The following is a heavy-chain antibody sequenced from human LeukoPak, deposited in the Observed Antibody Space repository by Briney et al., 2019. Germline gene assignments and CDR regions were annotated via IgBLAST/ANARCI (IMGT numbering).Heavy chain of an antibody. CDR1: GGSISSYY. CDR3: ARQGYSSGHLDY. Sequence: SETLSLTCTVSGGSISSYYWSWIRQPPGKGLEWIGYIYYSGSTNYNPSLKSRVTISVDTSKNQFSLKLSSVTAADTAVYYCARQGYSSGHLDYWGQGTLVTVSS. V-gene: IGHV4-59*08. J-gene: IGHJ4*02. CDR2: IYYSGST. D-gene: IGHD6-19*01.